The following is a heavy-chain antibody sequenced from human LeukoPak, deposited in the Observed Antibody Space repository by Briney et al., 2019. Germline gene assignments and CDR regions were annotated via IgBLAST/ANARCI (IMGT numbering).Heavy chain of an antibody. Sequence: ASVKVSCKASGYTFISYYMHWVRQAPGQGLEWMGIINPSGGSTSYAQKFQGRVTMTRDTSTSTVYMELSSLRSEDTAVYYCARDSGKDYYGSGSRFDYWGQGTLVTVSS. J-gene: IGHJ4*02. CDR3: ARDSGKDYYGSGSRFDY. CDR2: INPSGGST. D-gene: IGHD3-10*01. V-gene: IGHV1-46*01. CDR1: GYTFISYY.